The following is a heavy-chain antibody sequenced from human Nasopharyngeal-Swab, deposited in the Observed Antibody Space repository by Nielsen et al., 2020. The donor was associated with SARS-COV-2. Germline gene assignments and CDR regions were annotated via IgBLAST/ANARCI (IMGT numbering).Heavy chain of an antibody. Sequence: ASVKVSCKASGDTFTSYAMHWVRQAPGQRLEWMGWINAGNGNTKYSQKFQGRVTITRDTSASTAYMELSSLRSEDTAVYYCARGGYCSSTSCASYYYYMDVWGKGTTVTVSS. V-gene: IGHV1-3*01. CDR1: GDTFTSYA. D-gene: IGHD2-2*01. CDR2: INAGNGNT. J-gene: IGHJ6*03. CDR3: ARGGYCSSTSCASYYYYMDV.